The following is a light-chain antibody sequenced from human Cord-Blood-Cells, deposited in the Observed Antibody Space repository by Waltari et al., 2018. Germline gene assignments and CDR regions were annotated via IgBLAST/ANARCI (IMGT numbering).Light chain of an antibody. CDR2: AAS. CDR3: QQSYSTPFT. Sequence: DMQMTQPPPSLSGSVGDRVTITCRASQIISSYLNWYQQKPGKAPKLLIYAASSLQSWVPSRFSGSGSGTDFTLTISSLQPEDFATYYCQQSYSTPFTFGPGTKVDIK. V-gene: IGKV1-39*01. CDR1: QIISSY. J-gene: IGKJ3*01.